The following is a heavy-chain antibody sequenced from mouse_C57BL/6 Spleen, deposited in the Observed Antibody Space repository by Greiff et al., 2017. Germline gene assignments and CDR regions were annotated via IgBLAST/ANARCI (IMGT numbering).Heavy chain of an antibody. Sequence: EVQLQQSGPELVKPGASVKISCKASGYTFTDYYMHWVQQSHGKRLEWIGNINPNHCGTRYHQKFQGKATLTVDKSSSTAYMELRSLTSEDSAVYYCARLYEFAYWGQGTLGTVSA. D-gene: IGHD1-1*01. CDR3: ARLYEFAY. CDR2: INPNHCGT. V-gene: IGHV1-26*01. J-gene: IGHJ3*01. CDR1: GYTFTDYY.